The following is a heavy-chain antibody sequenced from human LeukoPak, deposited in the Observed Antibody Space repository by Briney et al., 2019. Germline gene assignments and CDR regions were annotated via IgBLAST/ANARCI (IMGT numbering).Heavy chain of an antibody. CDR2: IKQDGSEK. D-gene: IGHD3-22*01. J-gene: IGHJ4*02. V-gene: IGHV3-7*01. CDR3: ARGPDSSGYYFDY. Sequence: PGGSLRLSCAASGFTFSNYWMNWVRQAPGKGLEWVANIKQDGSEKYYVDPVKGRFTISRDNAKNSLYLQMNSLRAEDTAVYYCARGPDSSGYYFDYWGQGTLVTVSS. CDR1: GFTFSNYW.